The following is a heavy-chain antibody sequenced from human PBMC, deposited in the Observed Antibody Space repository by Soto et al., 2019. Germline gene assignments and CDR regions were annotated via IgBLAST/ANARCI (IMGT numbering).Heavy chain of an antibody. D-gene: IGHD2-2*01. V-gene: IGHV1-46*03. J-gene: IGHJ5*02. Sequence: QVQLVQSGAEVKKPGASVKVSCKASGYTFTSYYMHWVRQAPGQGLECMGIINPSGGSTSYAQKFQGRVTMNRDTSTSTVYMELRSLRSEDMAVYYCARGWYCSSTSCYAGWFDPWGQGTLVAVSS. CDR2: INPSGGST. CDR3: ARGWYCSSTSCYAGWFDP. CDR1: GYTFTSYY.